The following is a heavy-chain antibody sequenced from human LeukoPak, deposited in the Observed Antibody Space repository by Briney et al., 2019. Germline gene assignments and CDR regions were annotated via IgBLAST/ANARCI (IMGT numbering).Heavy chain of an antibody. CDR1: GFTFSSYG. D-gene: IGHD3-9*01. J-gene: IGHJ4*02. V-gene: IGHV3-30*18. CDR3: AKADYDILTGLDY. Sequence: PGRSLRLSCAASGFTFSSYGMHWARQAPGKGLEWVAVISYDGSNKYYADSVKGRFTISRDNSKNTLYLQMNSLRAEDTAVYYCAKADYDILTGLDYWGQGTLVTVSS. CDR2: ISYDGSNK.